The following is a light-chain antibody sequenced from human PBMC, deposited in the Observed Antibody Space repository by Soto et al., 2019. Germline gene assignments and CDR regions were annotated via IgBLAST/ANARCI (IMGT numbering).Light chain of an antibody. Sequence: QSVLTQPPSASGSPGQSVTISCTGTSSDVGAYNYVSWYQQHPGKAPKLMIYEVSKRPSGVPDRFSGSKSGNTASLTVSGLQAEDEAGYYCRSYAGSNNFVFGGGTKLTVL. CDR3: RSYAGSNNFV. CDR2: EVS. V-gene: IGLV2-8*01. J-gene: IGLJ3*02. CDR1: SSDVGAYNY.